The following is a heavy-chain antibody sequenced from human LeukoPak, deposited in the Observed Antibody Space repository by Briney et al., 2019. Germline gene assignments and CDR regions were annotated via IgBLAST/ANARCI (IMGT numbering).Heavy chain of an antibody. J-gene: IGHJ2*01. CDR2: ISSSGSGGNT. V-gene: IGHV3-23*01. D-gene: IGHD1-26*01. Sequence: GGSLRLSCVASGVTLSNYAMSWARQAPGKGLEWVSGISSSGSGGNTYYADSVKGRFTISRDSSRNTLFLHINTLRAEDTAIYYCAKDCTVGASYWYFDLWGRGTLVTVSS. CDR1: GVTLSNYA. CDR3: AKDCTVGASYWYFDL.